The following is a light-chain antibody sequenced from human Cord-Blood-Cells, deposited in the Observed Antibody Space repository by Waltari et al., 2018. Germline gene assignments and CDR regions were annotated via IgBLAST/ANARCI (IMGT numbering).Light chain of an antibody. V-gene: IGLV1-40*01. CDR3: QSYDSSLSGGLV. CDR2: GNS. CDR1: SSNIGAGYD. J-gene: IGLJ2*01. Sequence: QSVLTQPPSVSGAPGQRVTISCTGSSSNIGAGYDVHWYQQLPGTAPKLLIYGNSNRPSGVPDQFSGSKSGTSASLAITGLQAEDEADYYCQSYDSSLSGGLVFGGGTKLTVL.